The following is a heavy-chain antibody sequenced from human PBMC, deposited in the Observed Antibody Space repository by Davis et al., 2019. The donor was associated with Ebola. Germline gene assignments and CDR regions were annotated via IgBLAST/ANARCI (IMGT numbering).Heavy chain of an antibody. CDR3: ARGLHLDF. D-gene: IGHD2-15*01. CDR2: IRNRDHGGAT. J-gene: IGHJ4*02. V-gene: IGHV3-49*04. CDR1: GFSFGDYD. Sequence: SLKISCTVSGFSFGDYDMTWVRQAPGKGLEWVGFIRNRDHGGATQYAASVRGRFTISRDNSKDIAYLQMNSLKNEDTAVYYCARGLHLDFWGQGTLVTVSS.